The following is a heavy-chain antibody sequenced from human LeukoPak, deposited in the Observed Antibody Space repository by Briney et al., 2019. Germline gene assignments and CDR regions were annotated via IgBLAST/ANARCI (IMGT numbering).Heavy chain of an antibody. D-gene: IGHD3-22*01. CDR2: IKSDGST. CDR1: GFTFSTYW. J-gene: IGHJ1*01. Sequence: GGSLRLSCAASGFTFSTYWMHWVRHAPGKGLVWVSRIKSDGSTNYADSVKGRFTISRDNAKNTLSLQMNSLRPEDTGVYCCARAPSEIGGYYPEYFRHWGQGSLVTVSS. V-gene: IGHV3-74*01. CDR3: ARAPSEIGGYYPEYFRH.